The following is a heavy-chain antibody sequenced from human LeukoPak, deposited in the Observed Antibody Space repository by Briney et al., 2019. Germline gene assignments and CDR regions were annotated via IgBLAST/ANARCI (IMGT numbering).Heavy chain of an antibody. V-gene: IGHV3-11*01. CDR3: ARQQWLVLQLARYYYGMDV. Sequence: GGSLRLSCAASGFTFSDYYMSWIRQAPGKGLEWVSYISSSGSTIYYADSVKGRFTISRDNAKNSLYLQMNSLRAEDTAVYYCARQQWLVLQLARYYYGMDVWGQGTTVTVSS. D-gene: IGHD6-19*01. CDR2: ISSSGSTI. CDR1: GFTFSDYY. J-gene: IGHJ6*02.